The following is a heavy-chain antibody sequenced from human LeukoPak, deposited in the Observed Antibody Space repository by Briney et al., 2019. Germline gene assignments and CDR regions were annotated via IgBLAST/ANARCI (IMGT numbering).Heavy chain of an antibody. CDR3: ARVKVVVVAATPGFDY. J-gene: IGHJ4*02. D-gene: IGHD2-15*01. CDR1: GGSSSGYY. CDR2: INHSGST. Sequence: SETLSLTCAVYGGSSSGYYWSWIRQPPGKGLEWIGEINHSGSTNYNPSLKSRVTISVDTSKNQFSLKLSSVTAADTAVYYCARVKVVVVAATPGFDYWGQGTLVTVSS. V-gene: IGHV4-34*01.